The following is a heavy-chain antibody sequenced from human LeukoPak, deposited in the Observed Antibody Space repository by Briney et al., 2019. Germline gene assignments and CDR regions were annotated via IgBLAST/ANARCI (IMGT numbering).Heavy chain of an antibody. D-gene: IGHD3-22*01. CDR2: IIPIFGTA. CDR1: GGTFSSYA. Sequence: SVKVSCKASGGTFSSYAISWVRQAPGQGLKWMGGIIPIFGTANYAQKFQGRVTITADESTSTAYMELSSLRSEDTAVYYCAIDSSGLPYYYYGMDVWGQGTTVTVSS. CDR3: AIDSSGLPYYYYGMDV. V-gene: IGHV1-69*13. J-gene: IGHJ6*02.